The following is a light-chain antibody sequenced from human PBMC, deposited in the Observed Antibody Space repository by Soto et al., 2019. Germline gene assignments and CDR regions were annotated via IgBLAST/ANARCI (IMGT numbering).Light chain of an antibody. J-gene: IGLJ2*01. CDR1: SSDVGAYSY. CDR2: EVS. V-gene: IGLV2-8*01. Sequence: QSALTQPPSASGSPGQSVTISCTGTSSDVGAYSYVSWYQQHPGKAPKLMIYEVSKRPSGVPDRFSGSKSGNTASLTVSGLQAEDEADYYCSSYAGSNNFVVFGGGPSSPS. CDR3: SSYAGSNNFVV.